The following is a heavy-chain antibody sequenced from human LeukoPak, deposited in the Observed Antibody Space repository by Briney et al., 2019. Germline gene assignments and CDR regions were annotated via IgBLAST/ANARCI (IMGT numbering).Heavy chain of an antibody. V-gene: IGHV3-74*01. J-gene: IGHJ6*02. D-gene: IGHD3-10*01. CDR1: GFTSGGTW. CDR3: AGSLVRGVRSYYYYYGMDV. CDR2: IKRKNSST. Sequence: GGPRRLSCQPPGFTSGGTWRHWVAKPPGKGLWWVSRIKRKNSSTNYADSVKGRFTISRDNAKNTLYLQMNSLRAEDTAVYYCAGSLVRGVRSYYYYYGMDVWGQGTTVTVSS.